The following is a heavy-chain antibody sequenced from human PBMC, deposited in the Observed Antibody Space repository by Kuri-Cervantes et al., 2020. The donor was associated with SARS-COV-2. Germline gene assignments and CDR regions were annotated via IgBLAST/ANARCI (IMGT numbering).Heavy chain of an antibody. CDR1: GFTFCSYA. CDR3: ARDPNYYDSSANEGFDY. V-gene: IGHV3-7*01. D-gene: IGHD3-22*01. J-gene: IGHJ4*02. Sequence: GESLKISCVVSGFTFCSYAMSWVRQAPGKGLEWVANIKQDGSEKYYVDSVKGRFTISRDNAKNSLYLQMNSLRAEDTAVYYCARDPNYYDSSANEGFDYWGQGTLVTVSS. CDR2: IKQDGSEK.